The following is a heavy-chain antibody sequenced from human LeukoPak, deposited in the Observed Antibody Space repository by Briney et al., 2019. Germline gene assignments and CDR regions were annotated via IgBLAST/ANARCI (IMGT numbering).Heavy chain of an antibody. J-gene: IGHJ4*02. CDR2: IYLIGST. CDR3: ARAVSSWPNFDY. V-gene: IGHV4-38-2*02. Sequence: PSETLCDTRTVSNYSISSGYYWAWFPQPPGKGREGTGSIYLIGSTYYNPSLRSPVNTSVDTSKNKFSLNVNSVTDSYTAVYYCARAVSSWPNFDYWGQGTLVTVSS. CDR1: NYSISSGYY. D-gene: IGHD6-13*01.